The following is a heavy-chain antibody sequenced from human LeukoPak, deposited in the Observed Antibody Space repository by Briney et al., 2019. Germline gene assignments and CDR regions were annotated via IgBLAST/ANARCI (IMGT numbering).Heavy chain of an antibody. CDR1: GYTFTSYG. J-gene: IGHJ6*02. D-gene: IGHD3-3*01. CDR2: ISAYNGNT. Sequence: ASVEVSCKASGYTFTSYGISWVRQAPGQGLEWMGWISAYNGNTNYAQKLQGRVTMTTDTSTSTAYMELRSLRSDDTAVYYCARSPRGDFWSGYYYYYYGMDVWGQGTTVTVSS. CDR3: ARSPRGDFWSGYYYYYYGMDV. V-gene: IGHV1-18*01.